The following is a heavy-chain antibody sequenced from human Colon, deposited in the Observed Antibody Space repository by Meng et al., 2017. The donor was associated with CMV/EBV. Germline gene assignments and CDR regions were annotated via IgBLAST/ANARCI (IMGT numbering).Heavy chain of an antibody. CDR2: IKEDGSEK. CDR3: AKGTAATTVPDFDS. D-gene: IGHD4-17*01. Sequence: GESLKISCAASGFTFSGFWMGWVRQAPGKGLEWVANIKEDGSEKKYVDSVKGRFTISRDNSNNLLVLQLNSLRSDDGALYYCAKGTAATTVPDFDSWGQGTLVTVSS. CDR1: GFTFSGFW. V-gene: IGHV3-7*03. J-gene: IGHJ4*02.